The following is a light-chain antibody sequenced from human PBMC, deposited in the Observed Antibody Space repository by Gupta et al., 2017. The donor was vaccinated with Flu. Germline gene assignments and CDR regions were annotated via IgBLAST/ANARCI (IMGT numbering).Light chain of an antibody. CDR2: DVT. Sequence: QSAPTQARSVSGSPGQSVTISCTGSSNDVGGSNRVSWYQQRPGKAPKLILYDVTERPSGVPDRFSGSKSGNTASLTISGLQADDETDYYCSSHAGRVTWVFETGTTVTGL. V-gene: IGLV2-11*01. CDR3: SSHAGRVTWV. CDR1: SNDVGGSNR. J-gene: IGLJ1*01.